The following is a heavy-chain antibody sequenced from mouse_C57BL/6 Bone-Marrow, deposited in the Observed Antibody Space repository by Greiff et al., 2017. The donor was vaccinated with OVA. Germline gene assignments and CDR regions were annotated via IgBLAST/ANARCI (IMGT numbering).Heavy chain of an antibody. J-gene: IGHJ4*01. CDR2: IDPSDSYT. CDR3: AAYGSSSYYYAMDY. D-gene: IGHD1-1*01. Sequence: QVQLQQPGAELVLPGASVKLSCKASGYTFTSYWMHWVKQRPGQGLEWIGEIDPSDSYTNSYHKFKGKSTLTVDKSSSTAYMQLSSLTSEDSAVYYCAAYGSSSYYYAMDYWGQGTSVTVSS. V-gene: IGHV1-69*01. CDR1: GYTFTSYW.